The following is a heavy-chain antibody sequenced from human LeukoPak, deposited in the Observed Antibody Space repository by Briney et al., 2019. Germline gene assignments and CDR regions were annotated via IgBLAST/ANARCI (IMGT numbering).Heavy chain of an antibody. V-gene: IGHV4-39*01. Sequence: SETLSLTCAVSGDSIRSSSYYWGWIRQPPGRGLEWLGSIYYRGSTYYNPSLKSRVTISVDTSKSQFSLELTSVTVADTAMCFCATGIVAIKSRFFDYWGQGSLITVSS. CDR1: GDSIRSSSYY. CDR3: ATGIVAIKSRFFDY. CDR2: IYYRGST. D-gene: IGHD5-12*01. J-gene: IGHJ4*02.